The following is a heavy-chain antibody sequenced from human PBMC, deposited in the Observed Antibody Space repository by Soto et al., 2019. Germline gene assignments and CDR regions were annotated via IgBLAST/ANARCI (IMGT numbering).Heavy chain of an antibody. CDR1: GGSVSSGAYY. Sequence: SETLSLTCTVSGGSVSSGAYYWSWIRQPPEKGLEWIGYIYYSGSTNYNPSLKSRVTISVDTSKNQFSLKLTSVTAADTAHYYCARAISTGYNILTGYYVDYWGQGSLVTVSS. J-gene: IGHJ4*02. D-gene: IGHD3-9*01. CDR2: IYYSGST. V-gene: IGHV4-61*08. CDR3: ARAISTGYNILTGYYVDY.